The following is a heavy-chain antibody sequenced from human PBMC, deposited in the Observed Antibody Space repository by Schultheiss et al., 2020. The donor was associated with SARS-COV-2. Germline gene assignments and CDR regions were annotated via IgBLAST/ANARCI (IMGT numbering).Heavy chain of an antibody. V-gene: IGHV4-61*08. Sequence: SQTLSLTCTVSGGSISSGGYYWSWIRQHPGKGLEWIGYIYYSGSTNYNPSLKSRVTISVDTSKNQFSLKLSSVTAADTAVYYCARVSGDGGKNPVGPYYYYGMDVWGQGTTVTVSS. CDR1: GGSISSGGYY. D-gene: IGHD4-23*01. CDR3: ARVSGDGGKNPVGPYYYYGMDV. J-gene: IGHJ6*02. CDR2: IYYSGST.